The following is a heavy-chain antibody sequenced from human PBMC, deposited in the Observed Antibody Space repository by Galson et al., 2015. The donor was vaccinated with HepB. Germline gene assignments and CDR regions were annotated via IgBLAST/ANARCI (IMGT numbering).Heavy chain of an antibody. CDR3: ARREFRKNFDY. V-gene: IGHV3-48*01. Sequence: SLRLSCAASGFTFSSYSMNWVRQAPGKGLEWVSYISSSSSTIYYADSVKGRFTISRDNAKNSLYLQMNSLRAEDTAVYYCARREFRKNFDYWGQGTLVTVSS. D-gene: IGHD3-10*01. CDR2: ISSSSSTI. J-gene: IGHJ4*02. CDR1: GFTFSSYS.